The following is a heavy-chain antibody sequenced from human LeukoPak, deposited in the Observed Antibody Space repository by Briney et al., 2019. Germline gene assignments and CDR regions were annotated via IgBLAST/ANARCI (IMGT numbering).Heavy chain of an antibody. Sequence: SETLSLTCTVSGASLSSNYWSWLRQPAGKGLEWIGRIYTSGSTDYNPSLESRVTMSVDTSKNQFSLKLSSVTAADTAVYYCARLNIHNWFDPWGQGTLVTVSS. J-gene: IGHJ5*02. V-gene: IGHV4-4*07. CDR2: IYTSGST. CDR3: ARLNIHNWFDP. CDR1: GASLSSNY. D-gene: IGHD2/OR15-2a*01.